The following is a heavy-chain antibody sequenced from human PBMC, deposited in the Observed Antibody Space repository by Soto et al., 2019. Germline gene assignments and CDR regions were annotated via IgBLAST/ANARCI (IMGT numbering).Heavy chain of an antibody. Sequence: SETLSLTCTVSGGSISGSSFHWGWIRQPPGKGLEWIGSLFYSGATYYNPSLKSRVTISIDTSKNQFSLKLTSVTAADTAFYYCARQAYSGSHSALYWGQGTLVTVSS. CDR3: ARQAYSGSHSALY. V-gene: IGHV4-39*01. CDR1: GGSISGSSFH. CDR2: LFYSGAT. D-gene: IGHD1-26*01. J-gene: IGHJ4*02.